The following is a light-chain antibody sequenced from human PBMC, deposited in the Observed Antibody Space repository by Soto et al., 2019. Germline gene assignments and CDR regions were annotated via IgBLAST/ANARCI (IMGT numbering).Light chain of an antibody. CDR3: QQYGFSPIS. V-gene: IGKV3-20*01. J-gene: IGKJ5*01. CDR2: GAS. Sequence: EIVLTHSPGTLSLSPWEIATLSCRASQSVSSAYLAWYQQKPGQAPRLLMYGASSRAIGIPDRFSGSGSGTDFTLTISGLEPDDLAVYYCQQYGFSPISFGQGTRLEIK. CDR1: QSVSSAY.